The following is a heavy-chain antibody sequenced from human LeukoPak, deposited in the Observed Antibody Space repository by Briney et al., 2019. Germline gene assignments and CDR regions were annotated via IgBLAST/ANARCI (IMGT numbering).Heavy chain of an antibody. CDR2: IYYSGST. V-gene: IGHV4-59*01. CDR3: ARDVGPFDY. Sequence: SETLSLTCTVSGGSISSYYWSWIRQPPGKGLEWIGYIYYSGSTNYNPSLKSRVTISVDTSKNQFSLKLSSVTAADTGVYYCARDVGPFDYWGQGTLVTVSS. D-gene: IGHD2-15*01. CDR1: GGSISSYY. J-gene: IGHJ4*02.